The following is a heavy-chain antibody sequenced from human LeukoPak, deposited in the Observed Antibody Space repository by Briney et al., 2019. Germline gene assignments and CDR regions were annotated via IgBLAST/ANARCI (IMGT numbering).Heavy chain of an antibody. V-gene: IGHV1-2*02. D-gene: IGHD5-18*01. J-gene: IGHJ6*03. CDR1: GYTFTGYY. CDR3: AREHNPGKNTAMALPELYYYYYYMDV. Sequence: ASVKVSCKASGYTFTGYYMHWVRQAPGQGLEWMGWINPNSGGTNYAQKFQGRVTMTRDTSISTAYMELSRLRSDDTAVYYCAREHNPGKNTAMALPELYYYYYYMDVWGKGTTVTVSS. CDR2: INPNSGGT.